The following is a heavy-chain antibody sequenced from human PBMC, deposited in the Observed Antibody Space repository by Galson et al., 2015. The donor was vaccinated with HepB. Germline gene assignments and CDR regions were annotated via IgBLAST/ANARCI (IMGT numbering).Heavy chain of an antibody. Sequence: SLRLSCAASGFTFSSYGMNWVRQAPGKGLEWVASISGSGYSTYRADSVTGRFTISRDNSQNTVYLQMNSLRAEDTALSYCAKSLEGRSEKDAFDFWGQGTMVTVSS. CDR2: ISGSGYST. J-gene: IGHJ3*01. D-gene: IGHD5-24*01. CDR3: AKSLEGRSEKDAFDF. CDR1: GFTFSSYG. V-gene: IGHV3-23*01.